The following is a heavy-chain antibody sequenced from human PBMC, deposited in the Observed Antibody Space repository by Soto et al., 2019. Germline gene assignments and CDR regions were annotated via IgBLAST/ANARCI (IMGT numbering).Heavy chain of an antibody. CDR1: GFTFSSYG. Sequence: GGSLRLSCAASGFTFSSYGMHWVRQAPGKGLEWVAVIWYDGSNKYYADSVKGRFTISRDNSKNTLYLQMNSLRAEDTAVYYCARDPDSSSWYTGRYYFDYWGQGTLVTVSS. V-gene: IGHV3-33*01. CDR2: IWYDGSNK. CDR3: ARDPDSSSWYTGRYYFDY. J-gene: IGHJ4*02. D-gene: IGHD6-13*01.